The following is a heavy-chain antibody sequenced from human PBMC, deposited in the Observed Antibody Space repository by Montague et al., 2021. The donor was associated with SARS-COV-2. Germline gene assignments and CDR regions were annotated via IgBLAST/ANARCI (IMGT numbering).Heavy chain of an antibody. CDR3: ARQRNSSGWFKPDAFDI. J-gene: IGHJ3*02. Sequence: SETLSLTCTVSGGSISSSSYYWGWIRQPPGKGLEWIGSIYYSWSTYYNPSLKSRVTISVYTSKNQFSLKLSSVTAADTAVYYCARQRNSSGWFKPDAFDIWGQGAMVTVSS. V-gene: IGHV4-39*01. CDR1: GGSISSSSYY. CDR2: IYYSWST. D-gene: IGHD6-19*01.